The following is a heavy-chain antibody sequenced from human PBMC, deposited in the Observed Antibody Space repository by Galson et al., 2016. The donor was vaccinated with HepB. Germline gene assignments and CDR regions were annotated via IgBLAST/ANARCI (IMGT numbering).Heavy chain of an antibody. V-gene: IGHV2-5*01. CDR1: GFSLSTLGG. D-gene: IGHD3-10*01. Sequence: PALVKPTQTLTLTCTLSGFSLSTLGGVGWIRQPPGKALEWLALIYWNDGKRYSPSLKSRLTITKDTSKNLVVLTMTDMDPVDTATYYCAHFDFGSGSLDYGGQGTLVAFAS. CDR2: IYWNDGK. J-gene: IGHJ4*02. CDR3: AHFDFGSGSLDY.